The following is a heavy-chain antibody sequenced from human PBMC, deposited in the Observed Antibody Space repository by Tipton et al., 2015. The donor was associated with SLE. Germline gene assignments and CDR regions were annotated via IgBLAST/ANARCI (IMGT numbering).Heavy chain of an antibody. J-gene: IGHJ1*01. D-gene: IGHD2-2*02. CDR3: ARGFLYDGFQV. V-gene: IGHV4-39*07. CDR1: GGSISSSSYY. CDR2: IYYSGST. Sequence: LRLSCTVSGGSISSSSYYWGWIRQPPGKGLEWIGSIYYSGSTYYNPSLKSRVTILVDTSKNQFSLQLTSVTPEDTAVYYCARGFLYDGFQVWGQGTLVTVSS.